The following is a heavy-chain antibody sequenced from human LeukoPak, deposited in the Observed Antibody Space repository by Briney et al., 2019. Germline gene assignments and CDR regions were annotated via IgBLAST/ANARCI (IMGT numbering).Heavy chain of an antibody. D-gene: IGHD5-18*01. Sequence: PGGSLRLSCAASGFTVSSNYMSWVRQAPGKGLEWVSVIYSGGSTYYADSVKGRFTISRDNSKNTLYLQMNSLRAEDTAVYYCAREVAYSYGYDYWGQGTLVTVSS. CDR3: AREVAYSYGYDY. J-gene: IGHJ4*02. CDR2: IYSGGST. V-gene: IGHV3-66*01. CDR1: GFTVSSNY.